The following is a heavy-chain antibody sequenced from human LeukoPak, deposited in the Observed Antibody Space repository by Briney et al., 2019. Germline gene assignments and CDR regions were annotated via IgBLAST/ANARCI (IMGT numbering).Heavy chain of an antibody. CDR1: GYTFTSYG. V-gene: IGHV1-18*01. CDR3: ARETALMYYDFWSGPDPPANYYGMDV. J-gene: IGHJ6*02. Sequence: GASVKVSCKASGYTFTSYGISWVRQAPGQGLEWMGWISAYNGNTNYAQKLQGRVTMTTDTSTSTAYMELRSLRSDDTAVYYCARETALMYYDFWSGPDPPANYYGMDVWGQGTTVTVSS. D-gene: IGHD3-3*01. CDR2: ISAYNGNT.